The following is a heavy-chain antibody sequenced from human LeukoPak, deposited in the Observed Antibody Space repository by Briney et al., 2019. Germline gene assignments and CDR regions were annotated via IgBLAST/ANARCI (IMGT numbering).Heavy chain of an antibody. CDR3: AKMGSAPYYDHFDYFDY. CDR2: IGGSGVTT. V-gene: IGHV3-23*01. D-gene: IGHD3-10*01. CDR1: GLTFSTSA. J-gene: IGHJ4*02. Sequence: PGGSLRLSCGASGLTFSTSAMSWVRQAPGKGLEWVSGIGGSGVTTYYADSVKGRFTISRDNSENTVYLQMDSLRAEDTALYYCAKMGSAPYYDHFDYFDYWGQGTLVTVSS.